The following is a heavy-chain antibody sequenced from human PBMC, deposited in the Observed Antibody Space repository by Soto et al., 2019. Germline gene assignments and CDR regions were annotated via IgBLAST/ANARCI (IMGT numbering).Heavy chain of an antibody. J-gene: IGHJ4*02. D-gene: IGHD6-13*01. Sequence: NPSETLSLTCAVSGGSISSSNWWRWVRQPPGKGLEWLGEIYHSGSTNYNPSLKSRVTISVDKSKNQFSRKLSSVTAPDTAVYYCARVYGKIAPAGPGIYYCDYWGQGTLVTVSS. CDR1: GGSISSSNW. V-gene: IGHV4-4*02. CDR3: ARVYGKIAPAGPGIYYCDY. CDR2: IYHSGST.